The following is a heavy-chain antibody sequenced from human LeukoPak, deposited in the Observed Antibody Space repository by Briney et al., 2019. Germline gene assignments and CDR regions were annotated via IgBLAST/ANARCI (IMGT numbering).Heavy chain of an antibody. V-gene: IGHV4-59*08. Sequence: SETLSLTCTVSGGSISSHYWSWIRQPPGKGLEWLGYIYYTGSTNYNPSFKSRVTISLDTSKTQFSLKLTSVTAADTAVYYCARQLGGGSYYYFDYWGQGTLVTVSS. D-gene: IGHD1-26*01. CDR2: IYYTGST. CDR3: ARQLGGGSYYYFDY. CDR1: GGSISSHY. J-gene: IGHJ4*02.